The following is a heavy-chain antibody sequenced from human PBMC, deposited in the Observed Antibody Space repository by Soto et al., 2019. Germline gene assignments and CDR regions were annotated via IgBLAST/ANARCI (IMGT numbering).Heavy chain of an antibody. Sequence: QVQLVESGGGVVQPGRSLRLSCAASGFTFSSYALHWVRQAPGKGLEWVAVISYDDGSNKYYADSVKGRFTISRDNSKTTLYLQMNSLRAEDTAVYYCARPHDYSSLYYAMDVWGQGTTVTVSS. D-gene: IGHD4-4*01. CDR3: ARPHDYSSLYYAMDV. J-gene: IGHJ6*02. CDR2: ISYDDGSNK. V-gene: IGHV3-30-3*01. CDR1: GFTFSSYA.